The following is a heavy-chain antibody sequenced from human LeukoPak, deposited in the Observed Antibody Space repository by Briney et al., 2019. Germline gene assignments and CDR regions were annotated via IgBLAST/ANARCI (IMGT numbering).Heavy chain of an antibody. CDR2: IYSGGKT. J-gene: IGHJ5*02. CDR3: ARDREVGISENWFDP. V-gene: IGHV3-53*01. D-gene: IGHD1-26*01. Sequence: PGGSLRLSCAASGFTVTNNYMSWVRQAPGKGLEWVSVIYSGGKTFYADSVKGRFTISRDNSKNTLYLQMNSLRAEDTAVYCCARDREVGISENWFDPWGQGTLVTGSS. CDR1: GFTVTNNY.